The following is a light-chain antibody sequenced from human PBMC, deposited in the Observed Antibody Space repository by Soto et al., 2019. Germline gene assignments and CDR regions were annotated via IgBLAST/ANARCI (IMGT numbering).Light chain of an antibody. CDR3: VQGTHWPLYT. V-gene: IGKV2-30*01. Sequence: DVVMTQSPLSLPVTLGQPASVSCRSAQSLVKSDGNTYLNWFQQRPGQSPRRLTYTVSNRDSGVPDRFSCSGSGTDFTLKISRVEAEDVGVHYCVQGTHWPLYTFGQGAKLEIK. CDR2: TVS. CDR1: QSLVKSDGNTY. J-gene: IGKJ2*01.